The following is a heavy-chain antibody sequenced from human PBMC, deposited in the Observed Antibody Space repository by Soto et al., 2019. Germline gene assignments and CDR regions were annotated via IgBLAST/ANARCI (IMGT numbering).Heavy chain of an antibody. J-gene: IGHJ2*01. CDR3: TRHNSGYDPLSWYFDL. D-gene: IGHD5-12*01. CDR1: GFTFSGSA. V-gene: IGHV3-73*02. Sequence: EVQLVESGGGLVQPGGSLKLSCAASGFTFSGSAMHWVRQASGKGLEWVGRIRSKANSYATAYAASVKGRFTISRGDSKNTAYLQMNSLKTEDTAVYYCTRHNSGYDPLSWYFDLWGRGTLVTVSS. CDR2: IRSKANSYAT.